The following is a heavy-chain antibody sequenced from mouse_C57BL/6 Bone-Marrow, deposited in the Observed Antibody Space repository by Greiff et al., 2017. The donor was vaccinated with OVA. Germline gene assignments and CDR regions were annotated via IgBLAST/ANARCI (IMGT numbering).Heavy chain of an antibody. Sequence: QVQLQQPGAELVKPGASVKMSCKASGYTFTSYWITWVKQRPGQGLEWIGDIYPGSGSTNYNEKFKSKATLTVDTSSSTAYMQLSSLTSEDSAVYYCASPYSNYLGWFAYWGQGTLVTVSA. CDR1: GYTFTSYW. J-gene: IGHJ3*01. CDR2: IYPGSGST. V-gene: IGHV1-55*01. D-gene: IGHD2-5*01. CDR3: ASPYSNYLGWFAY.